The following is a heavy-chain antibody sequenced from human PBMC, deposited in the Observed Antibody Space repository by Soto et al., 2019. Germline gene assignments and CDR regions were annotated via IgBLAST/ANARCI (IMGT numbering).Heavy chain of an antibody. Sequence: ASVKVSCKASGYTFTGYYMHWVRQAPGQGLEWMGWINPNSGGTNYAQKFQGWVTMTRDTSISTAYMELSRLRSDDTAVYYCAREVPRGSGSYYNGLDYWGQGTLVTVSS. J-gene: IGHJ4*02. CDR2: INPNSGGT. CDR3: AREVPRGSGSYYNGLDY. V-gene: IGHV1-2*04. D-gene: IGHD3-10*01. CDR1: GYTFTGYY.